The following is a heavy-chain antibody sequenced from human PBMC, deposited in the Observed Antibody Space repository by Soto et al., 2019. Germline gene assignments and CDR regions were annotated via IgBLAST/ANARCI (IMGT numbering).Heavy chain of an antibody. CDR2: ISSSSSSI. CDR1: GFTFSAYN. Sequence: GGSLRLSCAASGFTFSAYNMNWVRQAPGKGLEWVSSISSSSSSIYYADSVKGRFTISRDNAKTSLYLQMNSLRAEDTAVYYCARADYFDSSAYYFSGWFDPWGQGTLVTVS. CDR3: ARADYFDSSAYYFSGWFDP. V-gene: IGHV3-21*01. J-gene: IGHJ5*02. D-gene: IGHD3-22*01.